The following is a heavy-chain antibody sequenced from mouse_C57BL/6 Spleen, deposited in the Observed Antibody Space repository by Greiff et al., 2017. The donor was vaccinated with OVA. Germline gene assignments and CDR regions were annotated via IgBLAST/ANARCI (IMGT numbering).Heavy chain of an antibody. D-gene: IGHD2-5*01. CDR2: IWSGGST. V-gene: IGHV2-2*01. Sequence: VQLQQSGPGLVQPSQSLSITCTVSGFSLTSYGVHWVRPSPGKGLEWLGVIWSGGSTDYNAAFISRLSISKDNSKSQVFFKMNSLQADDTAIYYCAREYSKDYAMDYWGQGTSVTVSS. J-gene: IGHJ4*01. CDR3: AREYSKDYAMDY. CDR1: GFSLTSYG.